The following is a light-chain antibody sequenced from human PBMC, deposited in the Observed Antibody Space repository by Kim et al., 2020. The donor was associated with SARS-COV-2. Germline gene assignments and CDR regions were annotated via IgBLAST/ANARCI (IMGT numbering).Light chain of an antibody. CDR1: SLRSYY. V-gene: IGLV3-19*01. CDR2: AKN. CDR3: SSRDSSANQWV. J-gene: IGLJ3*02. Sequence: SSELTQDPAVSVALGQTVRITCQGDSLRSYYASWYQQKPGQAPVLVMYAKNKRPSGISDRVSGSSSGNTASLTITGAQAEDEADYYCSSRDSSANQWV.